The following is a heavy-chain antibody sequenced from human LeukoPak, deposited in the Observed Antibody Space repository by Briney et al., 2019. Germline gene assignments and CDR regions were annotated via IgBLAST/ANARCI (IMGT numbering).Heavy chain of an antibody. CDR1: GFTFRTYA. V-gene: IGHV3-48*04. D-gene: IGHD3-10*01. Sequence: PGGSLRLSCAASGFTFRTYAMSWVRQAPGKGLEWVSYISSSSSTIYYADSVKGRFTISRDNAKNSLYLQMNSLRAEDTAVYYCARYGSGSDDYWGQGTLVTVSS. CDR2: ISSSSSTI. CDR3: ARYGSGSDDY. J-gene: IGHJ4*02.